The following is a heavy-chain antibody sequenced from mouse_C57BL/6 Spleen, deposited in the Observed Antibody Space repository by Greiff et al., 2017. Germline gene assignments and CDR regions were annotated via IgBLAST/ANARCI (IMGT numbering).Heavy chain of an antibody. CDR3: AKRAGGYFDV. J-gene: IGHJ1*03. V-gene: IGHV1-82*01. D-gene: IGHD3-3*01. CDR2: IYPGDGDT. Sequence: VQLQQSGPELVKPGASVKISCKASGYAFSSSWMNWVKQRPGKGLEWIGRIYPGDGDTNYNGKFKGKATLTADKSSSTAYMQLSSLTSEDSAVYFCAKRAGGYFDVWGTGTTVTVSS. CDR1: GYAFSSSW.